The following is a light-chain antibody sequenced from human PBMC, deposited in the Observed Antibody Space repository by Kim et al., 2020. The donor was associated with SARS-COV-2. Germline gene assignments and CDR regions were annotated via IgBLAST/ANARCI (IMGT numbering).Light chain of an antibody. V-gene: IGKV1-5*03. J-gene: IGKJ2*03. CDR2: RSS. CDR3: QQYNSYWDS. CDR1: QTISDW. Sequence: SASVGDRVTIPCRASQTISDWLAWYQQKPGKAPKLLIYRSSHLATGVPSRFSGSGSGTEFTLTISSLQPDDFATYYCQQYNSYWDSFGQGTKLEI.